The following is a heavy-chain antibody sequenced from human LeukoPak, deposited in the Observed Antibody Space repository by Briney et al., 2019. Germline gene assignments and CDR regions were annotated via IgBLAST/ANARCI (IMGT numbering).Heavy chain of an antibody. D-gene: IGHD1-14*01. J-gene: IGHJ4*02. CDR1: GFTFGGYG. V-gene: IGHV3-33*01. CDR3: TRYNNDHFDY. Sequence: PGGSLRLSCAGCGFTFGGYGMHWFRQTPGKGLEWVAVIAYDGSRAFYADSVKGRFTISRDNSKNTMSVQMDDLRAEDTAVYYCTRYNNDHFDYWGQGTLVTVCS. CDR2: IAYDGSRA.